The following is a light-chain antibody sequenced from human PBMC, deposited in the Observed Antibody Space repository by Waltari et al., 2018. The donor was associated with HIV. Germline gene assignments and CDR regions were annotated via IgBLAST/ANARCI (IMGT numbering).Light chain of an antibody. CDR3: ATWTDSLSGVV. CDR1: SSNFGSNY. Sequence: QSVLTQSPSASGTPGQRATIPCSGISSNFGSNYVYWYHNLPGTPPKLRLYRNIRRPSGVPDRFSGSKSGTSASLAISGLLSEDEAHYYCATWTDSLSGVVFGGGTKLRVL. CDR2: RNI. V-gene: IGLV1-47*01. J-gene: IGLJ2*01.